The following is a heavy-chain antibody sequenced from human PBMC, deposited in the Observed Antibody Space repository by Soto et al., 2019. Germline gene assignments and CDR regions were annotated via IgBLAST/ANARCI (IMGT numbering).Heavy chain of an antibody. D-gene: IGHD2-15*01. J-gene: IGHJ4*02. CDR2: ISSSSSTK. V-gene: IGHV3-48*01. CDR1: GVTFSSYS. CDR3: ARDIDG. Sequence: EVQVVESGGGLVQPGGSLRLSCAASGVTFSSYSMNWVRQAPGKGLEWVSYISSSSSTKLYADSVKGRFTISRENARNPLYLQMNSLRAEDTAVYYCARDIDGGGQGTLVTVSS.